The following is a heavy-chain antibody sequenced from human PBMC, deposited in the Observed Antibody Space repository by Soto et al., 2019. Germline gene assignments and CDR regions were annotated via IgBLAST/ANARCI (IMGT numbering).Heavy chain of an antibody. D-gene: IGHD3-3*01. CDR2: ISGSGDNT. CDR3: AKLPLVLALVFNY. V-gene: IGHV3-23*01. J-gene: IGHJ4*02. CDR1: GFTFSNYV. Sequence: LRLSCAASGFTFSNYVMSWVRQAPGKGLEWVSSISGSGDNTYYADSVKGRFTISRDNSKNTLFLQMNSLRAEDTAVYYCAKLPLVLALVFNYGGKETLVTLPS.